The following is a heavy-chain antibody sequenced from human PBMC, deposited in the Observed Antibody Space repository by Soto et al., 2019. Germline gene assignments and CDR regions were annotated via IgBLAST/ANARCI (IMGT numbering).Heavy chain of an antibody. J-gene: IGHJ4*02. CDR3: ASSVYGSGSYYTVRVKGNFDY. Sequence: TLCLTCTVSGGSISSVCYYWSWIRQHPGKGLEWIGYIYYSGSTYYNPSLKSRVTISVDTSKNQFSLKLSSVTAADTAVYYCASSVYGSGSYYTVRVKGNFDYWGQGTLVTVSS. V-gene: IGHV4-31*03. CDR2: IYYSGST. CDR1: GGSISSVCYY. D-gene: IGHD3-10*01.